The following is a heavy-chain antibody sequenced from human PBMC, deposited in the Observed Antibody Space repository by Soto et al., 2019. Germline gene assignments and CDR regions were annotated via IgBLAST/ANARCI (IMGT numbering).Heavy chain of an antibody. CDR2: IYHSGST. Sequence: LSLTCAVSGGSISSGGYSWSWIRQPPGKGLEWIGYIYHSGSTYYNPSLKSRVTISVDRSKNQFSLKLSSVTAADTAVYYCARVLYGSGTNWFDPWGQGTLVTVSS. D-gene: IGHD3-10*01. J-gene: IGHJ5*02. CDR3: ARVLYGSGTNWFDP. CDR1: GGSISSGGYS. V-gene: IGHV4-30-2*01.